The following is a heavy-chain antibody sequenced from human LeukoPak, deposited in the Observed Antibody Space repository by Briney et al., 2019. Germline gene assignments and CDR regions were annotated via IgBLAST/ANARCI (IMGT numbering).Heavy chain of an antibody. J-gene: IGHJ6*02. V-gene: IGHV1-18*01. CDR3: ARGPILGYNWIWYYGMDV. CDR1: GYTFTSYG. CDR2: ISAYNGNT. Sequence: ASVKVSCKASGYTFTSYGISWVRQAPGQGLEWRGWISAYNGNTNYAQKFQGRVTMTRDTSISTAYMELSRLRSDDTAVYYCARGPILGYNWIWYYGMDVWGQGTTVTVSS. D-gene: IGHD1-1*01.